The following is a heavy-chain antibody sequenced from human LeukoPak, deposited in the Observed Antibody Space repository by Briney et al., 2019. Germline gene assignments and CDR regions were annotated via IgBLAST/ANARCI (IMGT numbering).Heavy chain of an antibody. CDR3: ARVNGSRWSRGYYYYYYGMAV. Sequence: SETLSLTCTVSGGSIRSAYWGSIRQPPGKVLEWNGYNYYSGSTNNNPSLKSRVTISVDTSKNQFSLKLTSVSVTTQVLSSCARVNGSRWSRGYYYYYYGMAVGGKGTTVTVSS. D-gene: IGHD6-19*01. J-gene: IGHJ6*04. V-gene: IGHV4-59*01. CDR2: NYYSGST. CDR1: GGSIRSAY.